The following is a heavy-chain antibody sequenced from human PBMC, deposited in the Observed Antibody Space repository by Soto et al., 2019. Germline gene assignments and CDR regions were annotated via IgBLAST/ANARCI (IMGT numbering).Heavy chain of an antibody. D-gene: IGHD3-10*01. V-gene: IGHV3-30-3*01. CDR3: ARTVLPYAFDI. CDR1: GFTFSSYA. Sequence: GGSLRLSFAASGFTFSSYAMHWVRQAPGKGLEWVAVISYDGSNKYYADSVKGRFTISRDNSKNTLYLQMNSLRAEDTAVYYCARTVLPYAFDIWGQGTMVTVSS. CDR2: ISYDGSNK. J-gene: IGHJ3*02.